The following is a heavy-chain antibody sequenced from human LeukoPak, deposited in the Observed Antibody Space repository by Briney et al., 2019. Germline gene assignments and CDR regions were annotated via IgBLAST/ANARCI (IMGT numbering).Heavy chain of an antibody. CDR1: GGSFSGYY. J-gene: IGHJ4*02. V-gene: IGHV4-34*01. D-gene: IGHD3-22*01. CDR3: ARVLNSSGYYLGY. CDR2: INHSGST. Sequence: SETLSLTCAVYGGSFSGYYWSWIRQPPGKGLGWIGEINHSGSTNYNPSLKSRVTISVDTSKNQFSLKLSSVTAADTAVYYCARVLNSSGYYLGYWGQGTLVTVSS.